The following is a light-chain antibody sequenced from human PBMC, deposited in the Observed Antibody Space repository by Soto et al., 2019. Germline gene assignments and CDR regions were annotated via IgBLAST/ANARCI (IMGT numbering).Light chain of an antibody. J-gene: IGKJ1*01. CDR1: QSILYTSNNKDY. CDR3: QQYYSSLRT. V-gene: IGKV4-1*01. CDR2: WAS. Sequence: DLMLTPSPDSLAVSLAERATINSNSTQSILYTSNNKDYLAWYQQKAGRAPKLLIYWASTRESGVPDRFSGSGSGTDFTLTISSLQAEDVAVYYCQQYYSSLRTFGQGTKVDIK.